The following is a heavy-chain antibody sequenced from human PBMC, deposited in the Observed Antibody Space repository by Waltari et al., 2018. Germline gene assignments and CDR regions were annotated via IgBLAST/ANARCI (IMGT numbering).Heavy chain of an antibody. J-gene: IGHJ4*02. D-gene: IGHD6-19*01. CDR1: GGSFSGYY. CDR3: ARVLRQWLVLGNFDY. Sequence: QVQLQQWGAGLLKPSETLSLTCAVYGGSFSGYYWSWIRQPPGKGLEWIGEINHSGSTNYNPSLKSRVTISVDTSKNQFSLKLSSVTAADTAVYYCARVLRQWLVLGNFDYWGQGTLVTVSS. CDR2: INHSGST. V-gene: IGHV4-34*01.